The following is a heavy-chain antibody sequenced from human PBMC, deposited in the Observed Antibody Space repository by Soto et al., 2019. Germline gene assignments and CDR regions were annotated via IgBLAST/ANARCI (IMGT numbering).Heavy chain of an antibody. CDR3: STVRTY. D-gene: IGHD3-10*01. J-gene: IGHJ4*02. CDR2: IKPKTDGGTT. V-gene: IGHV3-15*01. CDR1: GFTFSKTY. Sequence: GSLRLSCAASGFTFSKTYMNWVRQAPGKGLEWVGRIKPKTDGGTTDYAAPVEGRFTISRDDSKNTLYLQMNSLKTHDTAVYYCSTVRTYWGQGTLVTVSS.